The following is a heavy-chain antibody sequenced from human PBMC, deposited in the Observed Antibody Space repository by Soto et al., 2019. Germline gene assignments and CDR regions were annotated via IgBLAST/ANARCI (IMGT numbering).Heavy chain of an antibody. CDR1: GVSISSYY. V-gene: IGHV4-59*01. CDR3: ARASLHYYGMDV. CDR2: MFHSGST. Sequence: TSETLSLTCTVSGVSISSYYWSWIRQPPGKGLEWIGNMFHSGSTNYNPSLKSRVTISLDTSRNQFSLKLSSVTAADTAVYYCARASLHYYGMDVWGQGTTVTVSS. J-gene: IGHJ6*02.